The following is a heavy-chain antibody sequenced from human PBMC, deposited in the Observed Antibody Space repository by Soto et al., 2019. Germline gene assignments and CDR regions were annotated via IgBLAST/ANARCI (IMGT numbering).Heavy chain of an antibody. CDR1: GDTFTNHV. D-gene: IGHD5-12*01. CDR3: AGDLGSGYDRGDY. CDR2: IISLFGTP. V-gene: IGHV1-69*05. Sequence: QVQLVQSGGEVKKPGSSVKVSCKASGDTFTNHVFNWVRQAPGQGLEWMGGIISLFGTPNYSPRFQGRVTITSDESTATSYMELSSLRSEDTAVYYCAGDLGSGYDRGDYWGQGTLVTVSS. J-gene: IGHJ4*02.